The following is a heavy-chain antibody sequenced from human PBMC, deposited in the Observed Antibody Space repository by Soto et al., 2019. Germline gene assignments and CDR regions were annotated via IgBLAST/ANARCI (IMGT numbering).Heavy chain of an antibody. V-gene: IGHV4-39*01. D-gene: IGHD3-10*01. Sequence: SETLSLTCTVSGGSISSGDYYWGWIRQPPGKGLEWIGSIYYSGSTYYNPSLKSRVTISVDTSKNQFSLKLSSVTAADTALYYCARRSPGGGSGSYGRWFDPWGQGTLVTVSS. CDR3: ARRSPGGGSGSYGRWFDP. CDR2: IYYSGST. CDR1: GGSISSGDYY. J-gene: IGHJ5*02.